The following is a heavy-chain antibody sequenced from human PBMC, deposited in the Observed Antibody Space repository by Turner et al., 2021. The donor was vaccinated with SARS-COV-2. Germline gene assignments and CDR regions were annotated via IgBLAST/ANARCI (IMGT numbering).Heavy chain of an antibody. J-gene: IGHJ4*02. CDR3: AREHWVDVWGSYRSTAYFDH. Sequence: QVQLQQSGPGLVKHSQTLSPTCAISGDGVSSNSAAWNWIRQSPSRGREWLGRTYFRSKWYNDYAVSVKSRITINADTSKNQFSLQLNSVTPEDTAVYYCAREHWVDVWGSYRSTAYFDHWGQGTLVTVSS. V-gene: IGHV6-1*01. D-gene: IGHD3-16*02. CDR2: TYFRSKWYN. CDR1: GDGVSSNSAA.